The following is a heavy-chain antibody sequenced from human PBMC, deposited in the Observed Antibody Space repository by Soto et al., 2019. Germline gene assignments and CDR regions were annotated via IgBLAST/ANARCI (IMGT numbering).Heavy chain of an antibody. CDR1: GGNFNTYA. V-gene: IGHV1-69*13. D-gene: IGHD6-25*01. CDR2: IIPMFDIK. CDR3: AKAAGDH. Sequence: GASVKVSCKTSGGNFNTYALTWVRQAPGQGLEWIGGIIPMFDIKNVAQRFQGRVTLNADDSMTTAYMEMTSLRSDDTAVYYCAKAAGDHWGQGTLVTVSS. J-gene: IGHJ4*02.